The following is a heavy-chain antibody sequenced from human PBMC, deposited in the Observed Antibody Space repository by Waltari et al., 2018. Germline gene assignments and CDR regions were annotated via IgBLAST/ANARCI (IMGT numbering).Heavy chain of an antibody. J-gene: IGHJ6*02. CDR3: ARVHGRVHYYGMDI. CDR1: GFTFSSYA. CDR2: IWYDGTKT. Sequence: QMQLVESGGGVVQPGRSLRLSCATSGFTFSSYAMHWVRQAPGQGLEWVAVIWYDGTKTYHADSVRGRFSISRDNFQSILYLQMDSLRAEDTAVYYCARVHGRVHYYGMDIWGQGTTVIVSS. V-gene: IGHV3-33*01. D-gene: IGHD3-10*01.